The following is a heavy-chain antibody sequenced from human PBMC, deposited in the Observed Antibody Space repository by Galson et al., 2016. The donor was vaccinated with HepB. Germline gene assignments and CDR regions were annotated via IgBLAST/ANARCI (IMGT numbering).Heavy chain of an antibody. Sequence: SLRLSCAASGFTVSSHYMTWARQAPGKGLEYGSVIYSGGTTYYADSVKGRFTISRDNSKNTLFLQINTRRAEATAVYYCARGVYGDHGWFDYWGQGTLVTVSS. J-gene: IGHJ4*02. CDR3: ARGVYGDHGWFDY. CDR1: GFTVSSHY. V-gene: IGHV3-66*02. D-gene: IGHD4-17*01. CDR2: IYSGGTT.